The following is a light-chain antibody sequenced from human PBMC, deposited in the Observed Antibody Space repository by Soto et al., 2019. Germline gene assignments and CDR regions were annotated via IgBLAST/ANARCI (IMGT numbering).Light chain of an antibody. CDR1: QALNTR. CDR2: LTS. CDR3: HQRQSWPRT. Sequence: EIVLTQSPATQSAFPGDRVTLSCRASQALNTRLAWYQHKPGQAPRLLIYLTSNRAAGVPARFSAWGSETDFTLTISDVEPEDFAVYYCHQRQSWPRTFGQGTKV. V-gene: IGKV3-11*01. J-gene: IGKJ1*01.